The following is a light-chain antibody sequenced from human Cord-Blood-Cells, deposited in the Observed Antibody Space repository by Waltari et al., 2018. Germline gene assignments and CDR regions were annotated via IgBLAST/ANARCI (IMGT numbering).Light chain of an antibody. CDR1: SSNIGSNT. CDR2: SNN. CDR3: AAWDDSLNGPVV. V-gene: IGLV1-44*01. Sequence: QSVLTQPPSASGTPGQRVTISCSGSSSNIGSNTVNWYQQLPVTAPKLPIYSNNQRPSGVPERFSGSKSGTSASLAISGLQSEDEADYYCAAWDDSLNGPVVFGGGTKLTVL. J-gene: IGLJ2*01.